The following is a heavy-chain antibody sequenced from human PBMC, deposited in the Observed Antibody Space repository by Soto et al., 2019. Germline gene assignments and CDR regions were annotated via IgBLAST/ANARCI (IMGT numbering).Heavy chain of an antibody. CDR3: ARETYDSSGYPDYYFDY. J-gene: IGHJ4*02. CDR2: LNAGNGNT. CDR1: GYSFTNYA. V-gene: IGHV1-3*01. Sequence: GASVKVSCKASGYSFTNYAIHWARQAPGQGLEWMGWLNAGNGNTMNSQKFQGRVTITRDTPASTAYMELSSLRSEDTAVYYCARETYDSSGYPDYYFDYWGQGTLVTVSS. D-gene: IGHD3-22*01.